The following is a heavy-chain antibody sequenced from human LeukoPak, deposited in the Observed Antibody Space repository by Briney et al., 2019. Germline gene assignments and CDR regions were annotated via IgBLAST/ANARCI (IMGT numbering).Heavy chain of an antibody. D-gene: IGHD1-1*01. V-gene: IGHV3-21*01. J-gene: IGHJ4*02. Sequence: SGGSLRLSCAASGFTFSSYTMNWVRQAPGKGLEWVSSISSGSSSIYYADSVKGRFTISRDNAKNSLYLQMNSLRAEDTAVYYCARDVYNMGDYWGQGTLVTVSS. CDR2: ISSGSSSI. CDR3: ARDVYNMGDY. CDR1: GFTFSSYT.